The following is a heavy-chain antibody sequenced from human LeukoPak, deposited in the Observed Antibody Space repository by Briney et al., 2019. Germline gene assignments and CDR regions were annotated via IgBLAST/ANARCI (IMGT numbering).Heavy chain of an antibody. Sequence: GGSLRLSCAASGFTFSSYEMNWVRQAPGKGLEWVSYISSSGSTIYYADSVKGRFAISRDNAKNSLYLQMNSLRAEDTAVYYCARDCGYYHMDVWGKGTTVTVSS. CDR3: ARDCGYYHMDV. D-gene: IGHD2-21*01. J-gene: IGHJ6*03. CDR2: ISSSGSTI. CDR1: GFTFSSYE. V-gene: IGHV3-48*03.